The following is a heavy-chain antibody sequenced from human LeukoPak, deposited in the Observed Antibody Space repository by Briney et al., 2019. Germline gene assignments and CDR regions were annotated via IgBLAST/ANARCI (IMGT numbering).Heavy chain of an antibody. Sequence: MPSETLSLTCTVSGGSIGSTNYYWGWIRQPPGKGLEWIGYIYYSGSTYYNPSLKSRVTISVDTSKNQFSLKLSSVTAADTAVYYCARDSVWFGVKYFDYWGQGTLVTVSS. V-gene: IGHV4-31*03. CDR2: IYYSGST. CDR3: ARDSVWFGVKYFDY. J-gene: IGHJ4*02. CDR1: GGSIGSTNYY. D-gene: IGHD3-10*01.